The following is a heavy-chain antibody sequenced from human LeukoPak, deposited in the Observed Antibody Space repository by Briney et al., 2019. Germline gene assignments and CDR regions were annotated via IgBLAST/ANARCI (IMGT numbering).Heavy chain of an antibody. V-gene: IGHV1-2*02. D-gene: IGHD3-22*01. CDR1: GYTFTGYY. CDR2: MHPNSGGT. J-gene: IGHJ4*02. CDR3: ASLAHFDGSTYYPDF. Sequence: GESLKISCKASGYTFTGYYMHWVRQAPGQGLEWMGWMHPNSGGTNYAQNFQGRVTMTRDTSITTAYMELSRLTSDDTAVYYCASLAHFDGSTYYPDFWGQGTLVTVSS.